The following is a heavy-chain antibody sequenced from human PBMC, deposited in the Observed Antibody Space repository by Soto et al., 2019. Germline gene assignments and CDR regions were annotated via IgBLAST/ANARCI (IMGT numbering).Heavy chain of an antibody. D-gene: IGHD3-3*01. CDR1: GGTFSSYA. V-gene: IGHV1-69*12. J-gene: IGHJ6*02. CDR2: IIPIFGTA. CDR3: ARDYDFWSGYGPNGMDV. Sequence: QVQLVQSGAEVKKPGSSVKVSCKASGGTFSSYAISWVRQAPGQGLEWMGGIIPIFGTANYAQKFQGRVTITADESSSPXYMELSSLRSEDTAVYYCARDYDFWSGYGPNGMDVWGQGTTVTVSS.